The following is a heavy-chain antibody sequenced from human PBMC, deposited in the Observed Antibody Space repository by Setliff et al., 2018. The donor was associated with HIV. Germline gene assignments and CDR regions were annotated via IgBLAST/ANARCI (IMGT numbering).Heavy chain of an antibody. CDR3: VSKPGDGSGWSPLDY. J-gene: IGHJ4*02. V-gene: IGHV3-15*01. CDR1: GLTFANTW. D-gene: IGHD6-13*01. Sequence: PGGSLRLSCAASGLTFANTWMSWVRQTPGKGLEWVGRIKSEADGGTTDYAAPVQGRFTISRDESKNTVYLQMNSLKIEETAIYYCVSKPGDGSGWSPLDYWGQGTLVTVSS. CDR2: IKSEADGGTT.